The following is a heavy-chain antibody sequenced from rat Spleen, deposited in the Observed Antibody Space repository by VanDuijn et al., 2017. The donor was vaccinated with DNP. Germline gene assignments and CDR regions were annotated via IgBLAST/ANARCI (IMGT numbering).Heavy chain of an antibody. CDR1: GFTFNNYW. CDR2: ITSSGGST. CDR3: ATYYGFNSYFFDY. V-gene: IGHV5-31*01. D-gene: IGHD1-9*01. Sequence: EVQLVESGGDLVQPGRSLKLSCVASGFTFNNYWMTWIRQVPRKGLEWVASITSSGGSTYYSGSVKGRFTISRDNAKSTLYLQMNSLRSEDTATYFCATYYGFNSYFFDYWGQGTSVTVSS. J-gene: IGHJ4*01.